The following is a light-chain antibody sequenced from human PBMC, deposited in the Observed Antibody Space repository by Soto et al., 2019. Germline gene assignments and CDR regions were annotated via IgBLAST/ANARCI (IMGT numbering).Light chain of an antibody. Sequence: DIVMPPSPDSLAVSLGERATSNCKSSQSVLYSSNNKNYLAWYQQKPGQPPKLLIYWASTRESGVPDRFSGSGSGTDFTLTISSLQAEDVAVYYCQQYYSTPWTFGQGTKV. V-gene: IGKV4-1*01. CDR2: WAS. J-gene: IGKJ1*01. CDR1: QSVLYSSNNKNY. CDR3: QQYYSTPWT.